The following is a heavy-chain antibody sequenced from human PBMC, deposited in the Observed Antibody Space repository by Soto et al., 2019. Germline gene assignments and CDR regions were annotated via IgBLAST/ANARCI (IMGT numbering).Heavy chain of an antibody. D-gene: IGHD1-26*01. J-gene: IGHJ4*02. Sequence: SETLSLTCTVSGGSISSGGYYWSWIRQHPGKGLEWIGYIYYSGSTYYNPSLKSRVTISVDTSKNQFSLKLSSVTAADTAVYYCARGRSGSYGNPYFDYWGQGTLVTVSS. CDR1: GGSISSGGYY. CDR3: ARGRSGSYGNPYFDY. CDR2: IYYSGST. V-gene: IGHV4-31*03.